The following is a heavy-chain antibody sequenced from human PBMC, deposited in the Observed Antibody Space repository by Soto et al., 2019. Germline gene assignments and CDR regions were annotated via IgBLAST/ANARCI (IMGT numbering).Heavy chain of an antibody. J-gene: IGHJ4*02. CDR2: SSGSGSVT. CDR3: AKGGVAAARGYFDH. CDR1: GFIFRNYG. D-gene: IGHD6-13*01. Sequence: EVQLLESGGGLVKPGGSLRLSCGASGFIFRNYGLSWVRQAPGKGLEWVSDSSGSGSVTNYADSVKGRFTISRDNSNNTLSLQMDILRAEDTAVYYCAKGGVAAARGYFDHWGQGTRVTVSS. V-gene: IGHV3-23*01.